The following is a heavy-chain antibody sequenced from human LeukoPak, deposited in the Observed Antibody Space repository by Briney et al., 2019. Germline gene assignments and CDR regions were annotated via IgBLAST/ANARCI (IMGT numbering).Heavy chain of an antibody. V-gene: IGHV1-24*01. CDR1: GYTLTELS. CDR2: FDPEDGET. D-gene: IGHD6-13*01. J-gene: IGHJ4*02. CDR3: ATVGGSSSWYTY. Sequence: ASVKVSCKVSGYTLTELSMHWVRQAPGKGLEWMGGFDPEDGETIYAQKFQGRVTMTEDTATDTAYMELSSLRSEDTAVYYCATVGGSSSWYTYWGQGTLVTVSS.